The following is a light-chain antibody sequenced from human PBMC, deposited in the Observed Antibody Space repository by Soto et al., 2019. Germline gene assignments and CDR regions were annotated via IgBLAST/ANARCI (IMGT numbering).Light chain of an antibody. CDR2: GNS. CDR1: SSNIGAGYD. J-gene: IGLJ1*01. Sequence: QSVLTQPPSVSGAPGQWVTISCTGGSSNIGAGYDVPWYQQLPGKAPKLLIFGNSNRPSGVPDRFSGSKSCTSASLVITGLQAADEADDYCQSYDTSLSGYVFGTGTKLTVL. V-gene: IGLV1-40*01. CDR3: QSYDTSLSGYV.